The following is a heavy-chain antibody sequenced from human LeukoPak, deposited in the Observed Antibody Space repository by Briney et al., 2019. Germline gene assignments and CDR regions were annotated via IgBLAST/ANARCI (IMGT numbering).Heavy chain of an antibody. J-gene: IGHJ4*02. CDR3: ARDPLEEMATI. CDR1: GFTFSSNY. D-gene: IGHD5-24*01. V-gene: IGHV3-66*01. Sequence: VQPGGSLILSCAASGFTFSSNYMSGVRPAPGKGLEWVSVIYSGGSTYYADSVKGRFTISRDNSKNTLYLQMNSLRAEDTAVYYCARDPLEEMATIWGQGTLVTVSS. CDR2: IYSGGST.